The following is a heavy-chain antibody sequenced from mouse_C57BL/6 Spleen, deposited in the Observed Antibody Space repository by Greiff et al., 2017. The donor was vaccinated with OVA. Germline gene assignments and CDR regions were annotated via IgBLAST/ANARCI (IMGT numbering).Heavy chain of an antibody. CDR3: ARGNYFYWYCDV. Sequence: VQLQQSGAELVKPGASVKLSCTASGFNIKDYYMHWVKQRTEQGLEWIGRIDPEDGETKYAPNFQGKATITADTSSNTAYLQLSSLTSEDTAVYYCARGNYFYWYCDVWGTGTTGTVSS. V-gene: IGHV14-2*01. CDR2: IDPEDGET. J-gene: IGHJ1*03. CDR1: GFNIKDYY. D-gene: IGHD2-1*01.